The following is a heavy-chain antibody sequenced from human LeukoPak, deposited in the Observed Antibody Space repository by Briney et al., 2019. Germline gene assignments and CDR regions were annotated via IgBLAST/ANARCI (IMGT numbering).Heavy chain of an antibody. CDR2: ISTSSSYI. CDR1: GFTFNRYN. V-gene: IGHV3-21*01. CDR3: ARGADGVSSNSRGWSDP. Sequence: GGSLRLSCAASGFTFNRYNMNWVRRAPGKGLEWVSSISTSSSYIYYADSVKGRFTISRDNAKNSLYLEMNSLRAEDTAVYYCARGADGVSSNSRGWSDPWGQGTLVTVSS. D-gene: IGHD2-15*01. J-gene: IGHJ5*02.